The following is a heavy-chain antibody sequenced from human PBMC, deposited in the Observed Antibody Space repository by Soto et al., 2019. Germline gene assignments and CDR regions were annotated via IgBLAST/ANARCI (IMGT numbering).Heavy chain of an antibody. CDR2: IKSQAGGGTI. D-gene: IGHD3-3*02. Sequence: EVQLVESGGGLVQPGGSLRLSCAASGITFIYAWMDWVRQAPGKRLEWVGRIKSQAGGGTIDYAAPVKGRFTISRDDSKNTVYLQMDSLKTEDTAVYYCTHIFSVAHPYSDFWGQGTLVTVSS. V-gene: IGHV3-15*07. CDR1: GITFIYAW. CDR3: THIFSVAHPYSDF. J-gene: IGHJ4*02.